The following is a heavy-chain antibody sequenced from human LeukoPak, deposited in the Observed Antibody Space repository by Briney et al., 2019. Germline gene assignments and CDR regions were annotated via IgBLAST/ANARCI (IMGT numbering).Heavy chain of an antibody. CDR1: GFTFDDYA. Sequence: GGSLRLSCAASGFTFDDYAMHWVRQAPGKGLEWVSLLYTDGTTRYADSVKGRFTISRDNSKNTLYLQMNSLRAEDTAVYYCAKGLWLLDYYYYMDVWGKGTTVTVSS. CDR3: AKGLWLLDYYYYMDV. D-gene: IGHD2-15*01. CDR2: LYTDGTT. V-gene: IGHV3-23*03. J-gene: IGHJ6*03.